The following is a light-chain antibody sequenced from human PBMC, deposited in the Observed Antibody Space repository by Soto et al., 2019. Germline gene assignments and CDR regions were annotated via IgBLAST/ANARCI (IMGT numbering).Light chain of an antibody. V-gene: IGLV2-14*03. Sequence: QSALTQPASVSGSPGQSITISCTGTSSDVGDYNYFSWYQQHPGKAPKLMIYDVSNRPSGVSNRFSGSKSGNTASLTISGLQAEDEADYYCSSYTSSSTLVVFGGGTKLTVL. CDR2: DVS. J-gene: IGLJ2*01. CDR1: SSDVGDYNY. CDR3: SSYTSSSTLVV.